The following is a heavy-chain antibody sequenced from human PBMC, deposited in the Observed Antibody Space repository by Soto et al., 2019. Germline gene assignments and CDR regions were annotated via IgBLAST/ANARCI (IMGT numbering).Heavy chain of an antibody. V-gene: IGHV3-9*01. CDR3: AKGWGSSWLKYYFDY. Sequence: EVQLVESGGGLVQPGRSLRLSCAASGFTFDDYAMHWVRQAPGKGLEWVSGISWNSGSIGYADSVKGRFTISRDNAKNSLYLQMNSLRAEDTALYYCAKGWGSSWLKYYFDYWGQGTLVTVSS. CDR2: ISWNSGSI. J-gene: IGHJ4*02. CDR1: GFTFDDYA. D-gene: IGHD6-13*01.